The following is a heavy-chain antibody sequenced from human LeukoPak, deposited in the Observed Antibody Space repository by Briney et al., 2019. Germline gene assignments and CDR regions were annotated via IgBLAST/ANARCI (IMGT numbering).Heavy chain of an antibody. CDR2: INEDGSEK. J-gene: IGHJ4*02. CDR3: ARDGYNSGGDFDY. Sequence: GGSLRLSCAVSGFTFSLHWMSWVRQAPGKGLEWVANINEDGSEKYYVDSVRGRFTVSRGNAKNSLYLQMNSLRGEDTAVYYCARDGYNSGGDFDYWGQGALVTVSS. V-gene: IGHV3-7*01. D-gene: IGHD5-24*01. CDR1: GFTFSLHW.